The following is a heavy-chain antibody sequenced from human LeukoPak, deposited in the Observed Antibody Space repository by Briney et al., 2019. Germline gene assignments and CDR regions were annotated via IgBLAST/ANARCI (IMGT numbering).Heavy chain of an antibody. CDR2: INHSGST. CDR3: ARDRNYYMDV. V-gene: IGHV4-34*01. D-gene: IGHD1-14*01. J-gene: IGHJ6*03. Sequence: SETLSLTCAVYGGSFSGYYWSWIRQPPGKGLEWIGEINHSGSTNYNPSLKSRVTISVDTSKNQFSLKLSSVTAADTAVYYCARDRNYYMDVWAKGPRSPSP. CDR1: GGSFSGYY.